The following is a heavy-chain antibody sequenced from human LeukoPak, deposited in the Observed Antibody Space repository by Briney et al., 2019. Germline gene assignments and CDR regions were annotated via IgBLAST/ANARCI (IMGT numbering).Heavy chain of an antibody. CDR1: GFTFSSYS. J-gene: IGHJ4*02. CDR3: AKNEGYYDSSGYSRIWYFDY. V-gene: IGHV3-48*01. D-gene: IGHD3-22*01. Sequence: GGSLRLSCAVSGFTFSSYSMNWVRQAPGKGLEWVSYISSSSSTIYYADSVKGRFTISRDNAKNSLYLQMNSLRAEDTAVYYCAKNEGYYDSSGYSRIWYFDYWGQGTLVTVSS. CDR2: ISSSSSTI.